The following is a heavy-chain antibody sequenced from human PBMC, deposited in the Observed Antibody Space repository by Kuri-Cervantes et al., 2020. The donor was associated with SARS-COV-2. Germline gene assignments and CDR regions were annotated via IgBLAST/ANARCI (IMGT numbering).Heavy chain of an antibody. V-gene: IGHV3-48*01. Sequence: GGSLRLSCAASGFTFSSYSMNWVRQAPGKGLEWVSYISSSSSTIYYADSVKGRFTISRDNAKTSLYLQMNSMRAEDTAVYYCARDRSGGGIKRGGWYFDLWGRGTLVTVSS. D-gene: IGHD3-16*01. CDR2: ISSSSSTI. CDR3: ARDRSGGGIKRGGWYFDL. CDR1: GFTFSSYS. J-gene: IGHJ2*01.